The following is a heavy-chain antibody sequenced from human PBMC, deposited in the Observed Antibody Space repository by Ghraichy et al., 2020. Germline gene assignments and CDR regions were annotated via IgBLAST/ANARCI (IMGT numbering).Heavy chain of an antibody. CDR3: AKDYIGGQILATTPVDY. D-gene: IGHD5-12*01. V-gene: IGHV3-30*18. Sequence: GGSLRLSCAASGFTFSSYGMHWVRQAPGKGLEWVAIISYDGSNAYYAGSVKGRFTISRDNSRNTLYLQMNSLRAEDTAVYYCAKDYIGGQILATTPVDYWGQGTLVTVSS. CDR1: GFTFSSYG. CDR2: ISYDGSNA. J-gene: IGHJ4*02.